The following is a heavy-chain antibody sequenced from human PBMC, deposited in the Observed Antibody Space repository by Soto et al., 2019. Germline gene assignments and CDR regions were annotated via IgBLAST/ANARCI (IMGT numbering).Heavy chain of an antibody. J-gene: IGHJ6*02. V-gene: IGHV1-69*06. CDR3: ARPDTMAITGADSSDYYYGMDV. CDR1: GTSSSYA. D-gene: IGHD3-10*01. CDR2: TIPAFGTP. Sequence: SVKVSCKTSGTSSSYALTWVRQAQGQGLEWMGGTIPAFGTPNYAQNFQGRVTITADKSTSTVYMELSGLRSEDTAVYFCARPDTMAITGADSSDYYYGMDVWGQGTTLTV.